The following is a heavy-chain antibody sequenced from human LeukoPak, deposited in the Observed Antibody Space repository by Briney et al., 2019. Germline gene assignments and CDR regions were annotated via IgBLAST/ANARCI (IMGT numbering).Heavy chain of an antibody. CDR3: AKGQAAPRSYFDY. CDR1: GFTFSSYS. Sequence: GGSLRLSCAASGFTFSSYSMNWVRQAPGKGLEWVSSISSSSSYIYYADSVKGRFTISRDNSKNTLYLQMNSLRAEDTAVYYCAKGQAAPRSYFDYWGQGTLVTVSS. D-gene: IGHD6-6*01. J-gene: IGHJ4*02. V-gene: IGHV3-21*01. CDR2: ISSSSSYI.